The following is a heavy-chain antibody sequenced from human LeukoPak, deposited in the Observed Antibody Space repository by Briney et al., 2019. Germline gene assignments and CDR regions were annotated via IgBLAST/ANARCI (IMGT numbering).Heavy chain of an antibody. CDR3: ASCGVVNLFDY. Sequence: QAGGSLRLSCAASGFTFSSYWMSWVRQAPGKGLEWVANIKQDGSEKYYVDSVKGRFTISRDNAKNSLYLQMNSLRAEDTAVYYCASCGVVNLFDYWGQGTLVTVSS. J-gene: IGHJ4*02. D-gene: IGHD3-3*01. CDR1: GFTFSSYW. V-gene: IGHV3-7*01. CDR2: IKQDGSEK.